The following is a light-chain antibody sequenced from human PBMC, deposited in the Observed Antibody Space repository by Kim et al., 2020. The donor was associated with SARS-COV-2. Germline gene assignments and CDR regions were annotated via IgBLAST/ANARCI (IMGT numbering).Light chain of an antibody. CDR3: QQRNNRPLT. J-gene: IGKJ4*01. V-gene: IGKV3-11*01. Sequence: EIVLTQSPATLSFSPGETATLSCRASQSVSIYLAWYQQKPGQAPRLLIYDASNRATGIPARFAGSGSGTDFSLTISSLEPEDCAVYYCQQRNNRPLTFGGGTKVDIK. CDR2: DAS. CDR1: QSVSIY.